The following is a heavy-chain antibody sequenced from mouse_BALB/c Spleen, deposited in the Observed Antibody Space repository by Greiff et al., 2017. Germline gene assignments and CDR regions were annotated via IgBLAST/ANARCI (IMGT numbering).Heavy chain of an antibody. CDR2: ISSGSSTI. Sequence: EVQGVESGGGLVQPGGSRKLSCAASGFTFSSFGMHWVRQAPEKGLEWVAYISSGSSTIYYADTVKGRFTIARDNPKNTLFLQMTSLRSEDTAMYYCARLGWNAMDYWGQGTSVTVSS. CDR3: ARLGWNAMDY. J-gene: IGHJ4*01. CDR1: GFTFSSFG. D-gene: IGHD4-1*01. V-gene: IGHV5-17*02.